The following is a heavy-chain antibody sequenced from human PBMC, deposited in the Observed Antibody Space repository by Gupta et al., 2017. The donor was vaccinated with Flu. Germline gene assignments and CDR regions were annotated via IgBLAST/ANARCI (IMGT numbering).Heavy chain of an antibody. CDR3: VTRGYEYYHYGMDV. V-gene: IGHV5-51*03. CDR2: IYFGDSNI. J-gene: IGHJ6*02. D-gene: IGHD2-15*01. Sequence: EVQLVQSGAEVKKPGESLKISCRGSGYSFSNYWIAWVRQIPGKGLEWMGVIYFGDSNIRYSPSFQGQVTISADKSISTAYLQWNSLKASDTAMYLCVTRGYEYYHYGMDVWGQGTTVTVSS. CDR1: GYSFSNYW.